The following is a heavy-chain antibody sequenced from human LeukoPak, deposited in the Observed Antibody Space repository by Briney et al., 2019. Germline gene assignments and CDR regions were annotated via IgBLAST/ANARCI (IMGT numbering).Heavy chain of an antibody. Sequence: GGSLRLSCAASGFTFSSYGMHWVRQAPGKGLEWVAVISYDGSNKYYADSVKGRFTISRDNSKNTLYLQMNSLRAEDTAVYYCARDLEVVVITTFDYWGQGTLVTVSS. CDR3: ARDLEVVVITTFDY. V-gene: IGHV3-30*19. CDR1: GFTFSSYG. J-gene: IGHJ4*02. CDR2: ISYDGSNK. D-gene: IGHD3-22*01.